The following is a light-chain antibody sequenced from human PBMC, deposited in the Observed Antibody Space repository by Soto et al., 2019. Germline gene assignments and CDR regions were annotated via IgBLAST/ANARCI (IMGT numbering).Light chain of an antibody. J-gene: IGKJ1*01. V-gene: IGKV3D-7*01. Sequence: PGERVTLSCRASQSVSSSYLTWYQQKPGQAPRLLIYGASIRATGIPARFSGSGSGTDFTLTISSLQPEDFAVYYCQQDYNLSWTFGQGTKVDIK. CDR2: GAS. CDR3: QQDYNLSWT. CDR1: QSVSSSY.